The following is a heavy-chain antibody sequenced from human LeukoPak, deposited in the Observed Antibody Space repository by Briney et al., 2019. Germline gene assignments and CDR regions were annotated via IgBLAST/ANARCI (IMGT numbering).Heavy chain of an antibody. CDR3: ARGPPVYYYGSGSPRYFDL. D-gene: IGHD3-10*01. V-gene: IGHV4-34*01. CDR2: INHSGST. CDR1: XXSFSGXY. J-gene: IGHJ2*01. Sequence: SETLSXXXXXXXXSFSGXYXXWIXQPPGKGLEWIGEINHSGSTNYNPSLKSRVTISVDTSKNQFSLKLSSVTAADTAVYYCARGPPVYYYGSGSPRYFDLWGRGTLVTVSS.